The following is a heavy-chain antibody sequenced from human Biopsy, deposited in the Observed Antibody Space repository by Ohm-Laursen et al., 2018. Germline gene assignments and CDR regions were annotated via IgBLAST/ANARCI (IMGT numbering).Heavy chain of an antibody. CDR1: GFTFSDYY. D-gene: IGHD3-22*01. CDR2: ISSSSSTI. J-gene: IGHJ4*02. V-gene: IGHV3-11*01. Sequence: SLRLSCAASGFTFSDYYMSWIRQAPGKGLGFISYISSSSSTISYADSVKGRSTISRDNAKKSLYLQLNSLRAEDTAVYYCATAIDRRFDYWGQGTLVTVSS. CDR3: ATAIDRRFDY.